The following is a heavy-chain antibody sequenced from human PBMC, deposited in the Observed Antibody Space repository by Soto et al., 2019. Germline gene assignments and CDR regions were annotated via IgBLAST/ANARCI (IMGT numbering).Heavy chain of an antibody. CDR2: ISYDGSNK. CDR3: AKSLVSEWELSWDS. Sequence: QVQLVESGGGVVQPGRSLRLSCAASGFIFSDHGMHWVRQAPGKGLEWVALISYDGSNKYYADSVKGRFTISRDNSKNTLYLQLNSLRTEDTAVYYCAKSLVSEWELSWDSWGQGTLVTVSS. CDR1: GFIFSDHG. D-gene: IGHD1-26*01. J-gene: IGHJ4*02. V-gene: IGHV3-30*18.